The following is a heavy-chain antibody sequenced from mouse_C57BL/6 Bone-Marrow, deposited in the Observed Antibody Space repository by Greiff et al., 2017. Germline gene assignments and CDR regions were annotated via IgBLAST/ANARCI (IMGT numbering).Heavy chain of an antibody. J-gene: IGHJ1*03. CDR3: ARVLDDYDGTDWYFDV. CDR1: GFTFSSYA. V-gene: IGHV5-4*03. CDR2: ISDGGSYT. D-gene: IGHD2-4*01. Sequence: EVKVVESGGGLVKPGGSLKLSCAASGFTFSSYAMSWVRQTPEKRLEWVATISDGGSYTYYPDNVKGRFTISRDNAKNNLYLQMGHLKSEDTAMYYCARVLDDYDGTDWYFDVWGTGTTVTVSS.